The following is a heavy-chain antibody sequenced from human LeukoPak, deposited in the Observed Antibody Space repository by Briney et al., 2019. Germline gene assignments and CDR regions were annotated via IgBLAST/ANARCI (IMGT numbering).Heavy chain of an antibody. Sequence: ASVKVSCKASGYNFTDDYIHWVQQAPGKGLEWMGRVDPEDSETVYSEKFQGRLTITADTSSATAYMELSRLTSDDTAVYYCATDVKYFDLWGRGTPVIVSS. D-gene: IGHD3-16*02. CDR2: VDPEDSET. J-gene: IGHJ2*01. CDR3: ATDVKYFDL. V-gene: IGHV1-69-2*01. CDR1: GYNFTDDY.